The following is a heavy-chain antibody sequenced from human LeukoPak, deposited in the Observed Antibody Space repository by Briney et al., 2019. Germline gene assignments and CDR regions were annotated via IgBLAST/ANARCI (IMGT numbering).Heavy chain of an antibody. D-gene: IGHD2-15*01. Sequence: GGSLRLSCAASGFTFSDYYMTWIRQAPGRGLEWISYINGSSSDTNYADSVRGRFTISRDNAKNSLYLLMNSLRVEDTAVYYCARRGTTYCTVDSCHPNWFDPWGQGTLVTVSS. CDR3: ARRGTTYCTVDSCHPNWFDP. CDR2: INGSSSDT. CDR1: GFTFSDYY. J-gene: IGHJ5*02. V-gene: IGHV3-11*03.